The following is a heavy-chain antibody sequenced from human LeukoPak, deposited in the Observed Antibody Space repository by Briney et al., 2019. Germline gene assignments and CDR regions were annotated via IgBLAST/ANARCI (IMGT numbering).Heavy chain of an antibody. V-gene: IGHV4-4*02. J-gene: IGHJ5*02. CDR2: IYHSGST. CDR3: ARVPVVPAAIVGSSAKHSLP. D-gene: IGHD2-2*01. CDR1: GGSISSSNW. Sequence: SETLSLTCAVSGGSISSSNWWSWVLPPPGKGLEWIGEIYHSGSTNYNPSLKSRVTISVDKSKNQFSLKLSSVTAADTAVYYCARVPVVPAAIVGSSAKHSLPWGQGTLVTVSS.